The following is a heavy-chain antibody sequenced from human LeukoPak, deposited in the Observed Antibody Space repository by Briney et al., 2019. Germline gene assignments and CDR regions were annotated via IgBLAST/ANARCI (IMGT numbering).Heavy chain of an antibody. CDR1: GFTFSSYE. CDR3: AKGLYFDWWSYFDY. CDR2: ISSSGSTI. J-gene: IGHJ4*02. Sequence: PGGSLRLSCAASGFTFSSYEMNWVRQAPGKGLEWVSYISSSGSTIYYADSVKGRFTISRDNSKNTLFLQMNSLRVEDTAVYYCAKGLYFDWWSYFDYWGQGTLVTVSS. V-gene: IGHV3-48*03. D-gene: IGHD3-9*01.